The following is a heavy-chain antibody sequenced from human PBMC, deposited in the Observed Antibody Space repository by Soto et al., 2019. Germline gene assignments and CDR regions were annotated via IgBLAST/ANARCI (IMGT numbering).Heavy chain of an antibody. V-gene: IGHV3-30-3*01. Sequence: PGGSLRLSCAASGFTLSAYWMTWVRQAPGKGLEWVANITYDGSKKYYSDSVKGRFTISRDNSKNTLYLQMNSLRAEDTAVYYCARGIGQAGALRNWFDPWGQGTLVPVSS. D-gene: IGHD4-17*01. CDR2: ITYDGSKK. J-gene: IGHJ5*02. CDR1: GFTLSAYW. CDR3: ARGIGQAGALRNWFDP.